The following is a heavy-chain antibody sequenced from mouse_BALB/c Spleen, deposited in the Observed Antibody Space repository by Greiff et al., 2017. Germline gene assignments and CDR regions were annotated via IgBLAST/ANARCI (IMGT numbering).Heavy chain of an antibody. Sequence: EVMLVESGGGLVKPGGSLKLSCAASGFTFSSYAMSWVRQTPEKRLEWVATISSGGSYTYYPDSVKGRFTISRDNAKNTLYLQMSSLRSEDTAMYYCARHDGYYGSLMDYWGQGTSVTVSS. J-gene: IGHJ4*01. CDR1: GFTFSSYA. D-gene: IGHD2-3*01. V-gene: IGHV5-9-3*01. CDR2: ISSGGSYT. CDR3: ARHDGYYGSLMDY.